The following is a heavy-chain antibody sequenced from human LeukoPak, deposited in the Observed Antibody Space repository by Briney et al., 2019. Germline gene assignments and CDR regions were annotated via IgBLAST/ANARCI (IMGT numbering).Heavy chain of an antibody. CDR3: AKVLTPYSGYDYSFDY. CDR2: ISGSGGST. J-gene: IGHJ4*02. Sequence: PGGSLRLSCAASGFTFSSYAMSWVRQAPGKGLEWVSAISGSGGSTYYADSVKGRFTISRDNSKNTLYLQMNSLRAEDTAVYYCAKVLTPYSGYDYSFDYWGQGTLVTVSS. D-gene: IGHD5-12*01. CDR1: GFTFSSYA. V-gene: IGHV3-23*01.